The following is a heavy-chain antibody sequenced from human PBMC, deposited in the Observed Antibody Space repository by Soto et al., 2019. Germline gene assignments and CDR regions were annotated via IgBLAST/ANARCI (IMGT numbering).Heavy chain of an antibody. CDR1: GGTFSSYT. Sequence: QVQLVQSGAEVKKPGSSVKVSCKASGGTFSSYTISWVRQAPGQGLEWMGRIIPILGIANYAQKVQGRVTIIADKSTSTAYMEVSSLRSEDTAVYYCAALSRVQSSRFDYWGQGSLVTVSS. CDR3: AALSRVQSSRFDY. V-gene: IGHV1-69*02. CDR2: IIPILGIA. J-gene: IGHJ4*02.